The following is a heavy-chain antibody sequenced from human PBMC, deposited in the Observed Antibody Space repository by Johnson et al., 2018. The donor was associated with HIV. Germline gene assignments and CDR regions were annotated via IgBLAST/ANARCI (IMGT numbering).Heavy chain of an antibody. CDR3: AAYWELGAFDI. J-gene: IGHJ3*02. Sequence: QVQLVESGGGVVQPGRSLRLSCTASGFTFSSYGMHWVRQAPGKGLEWVAVIWHDGINKYYGDSVKGRFTISRDNSKNTLYLQMNSLRVEDTAVYYCAAYWELGAFDIWGQGTMVTVSS. D-gene: IGHD1-26*01. V-gene: IGHV3-33*01. CDR2: IWHDGINK. CDR1: GFTFSSYG.